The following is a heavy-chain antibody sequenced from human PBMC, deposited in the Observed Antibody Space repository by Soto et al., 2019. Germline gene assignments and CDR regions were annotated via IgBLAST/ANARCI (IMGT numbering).Heavy chain of an antibody. Sequence: QVQLVESGGGVVQPGRSLRLSCAASGFTFSSYGMHWVRQAPGKGLEWVAVISYDGSNKYYADSVKGRFTISRDNSKNTLYLQMNSLRAEDTAVYYCAKTAQVSRGFDYWGQGTLVTVSS. CDR2: ISYDGSNK. J-gene: IGHJ4*02. V-gene: IGHV3-30*18. CDR3: AKTAQVSRGFDY. CDR1: GFTFSSYG. D-gene: IGHD3-10*01.